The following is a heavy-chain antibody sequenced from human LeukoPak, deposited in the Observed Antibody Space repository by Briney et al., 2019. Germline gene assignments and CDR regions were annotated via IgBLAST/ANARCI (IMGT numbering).Heavy chain of an antibody. J-gene: IGHJ4*02. V-gene: IGHV4-38-2*01. CDR1: GYSISSGYH. CDR2: IHRSGST. D-gene: IGHD2-21*01. Sequence: SETLSLTCAVSGYSISSGYHWAWIRQPPGKGLEWIGSIHRSGSTYYNPSLKSRVTISLDTSKNQFSLRLTSVTAADTAVYYCGRIDWAPDYCGQGTLVTVSS. CDR3: GRIDWAPDY.